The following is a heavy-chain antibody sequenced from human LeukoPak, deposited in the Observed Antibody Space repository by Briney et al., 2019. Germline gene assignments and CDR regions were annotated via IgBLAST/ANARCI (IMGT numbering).Heavy chain of an antibody. CDR1: GFTFSSYW. J-gene: IGHJ4*02. V-gene: IGHV3-74*01. D-gene: IGHD6-13*01. CDR3: ARVSSSSWCALDY. CDR2: INTDGSST. Sequence: GGSLRLSCAASGFTFSSYWMHWVRQAPGKGLVWVSRINTDGSSTSYADSVKGRFTISRDNAKNTLYLQMNSLRAEDTAVYYCARVSSSSWCALDYWGQGTLVTVFS.